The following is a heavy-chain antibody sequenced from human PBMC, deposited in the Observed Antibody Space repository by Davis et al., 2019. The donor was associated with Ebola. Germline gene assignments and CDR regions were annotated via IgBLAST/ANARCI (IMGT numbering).Heavy chain of an antibody. V-gene: IGHV1-18*01. CDR2: ISAYNGNT. CDR1: GYTFTSYG. CDR3: ARAGPWGYDFWSGYYLYFQH. J-gene: IGHJ1*01. Sequence: ASVKVSCKASGYTFTSYGISWVRQAPGQGLEWMGWISAYNGNTNYAQKLQGRVTMTTDTSTSTAYMELRSLRSDDTAVYYCARAGPWGYDFWSGYYLYFQHWGQGTLVTVSS. D-gene: IGHD3-3*01.